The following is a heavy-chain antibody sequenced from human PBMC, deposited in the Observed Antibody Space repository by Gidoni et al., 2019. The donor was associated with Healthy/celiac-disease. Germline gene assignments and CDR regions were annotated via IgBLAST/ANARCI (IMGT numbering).Heavy chain of an antibody. J-gene: IGHJ4*02. CDR3: TRRTYYYDSSGYYWNY. V-gene: IGHV3-49*04. CDR2: IRSKAYGGTT. CDR1: GFTFGDYA. Sequence: EVQLVESGGGLVQPGRSLRLSCTASGFTFGDYAMSWVRQAPGKGLEWVGFIRSKAYGGTTEYAASVKGRFTISRDDSKSIAYLQMNSLKTEDTAVYYCTRRTYYYDSSGYYWNYWGQGTLVTVSS. D-gene: IGHD3-22*01.